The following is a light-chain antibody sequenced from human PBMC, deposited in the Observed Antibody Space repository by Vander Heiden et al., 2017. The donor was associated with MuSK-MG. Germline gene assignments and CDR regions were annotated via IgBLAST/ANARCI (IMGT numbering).Light chain of an antibody. J-gene: IGKJ2*01. Sequence: EIVLTQSPATLSLSPGERGTLSCRASQSVSSYLAWYQQKPGQAPRLLIYDASNRATGIPARFSGSGSGTDFTLTISSLEPEDFAVYYCQQCRNWPYTFGQRTKLDIK. CDR1: QSVSSY. V-gene: IGKV3-11*01. CDR3: QQCRNWPYT. CDR2: DAS.